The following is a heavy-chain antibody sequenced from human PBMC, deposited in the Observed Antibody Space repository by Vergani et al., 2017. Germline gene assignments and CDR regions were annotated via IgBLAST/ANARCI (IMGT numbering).Heavy chain of an antibody. CDR2: VYYSGTT. V-gene: IGHV4-30-2*01. CDR1: GDAISRDTYS. CDR3: ARGQTGYSRDWSTFFFYMYV. J-gene: IGHJ6*03. Sequence: QLQLQESDSRLVNPSQTLSLTCTLSGDAISRDTYSWNWVRQPPGKPLEWIGSVYYSGTTYYNPSLGGRVTMSIDKSKNPFSLTLTSVNAADSAFYFCARGQTGYSRDWSTFFFYMYVGGKGTT. D-gene: IGHD3/OR15-3a*01.